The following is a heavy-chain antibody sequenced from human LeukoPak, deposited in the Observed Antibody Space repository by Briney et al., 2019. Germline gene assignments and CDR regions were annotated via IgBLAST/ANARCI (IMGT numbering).Heavy chain of an antibody. V-gene: IGHV1-18*01. CDR3: ARCGRAWGYDSSGSNAFDI. CDR1: GYTFTSYG. CDR2: ISAYNGNT. Sequence: ASVKVSCKASGYTFTSYGISWVRQAPGQGLEWMGWISAYNGNTNYAQKLQGRVTMTTDTSTSTAYMELRSLRSDDTAVYYCARCGRAWGYDSSGSNAFDIWGQGTMVTVSS. J-gene: IGHJ3*02. D-gene: IGHD3-22*01.